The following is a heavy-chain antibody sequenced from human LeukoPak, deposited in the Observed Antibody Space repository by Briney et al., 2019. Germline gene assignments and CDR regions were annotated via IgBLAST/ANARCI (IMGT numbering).Heavy chain of an antibody. V-gene: IGHV4-34*01. D-gene: IGHD3-22*01. CDR2: INHSGST. J-gene: IGHJ3*02. CDR3: AKDGKMIVVLFGAFDI. CDR1: GGSFSGYY. Sequence: SETLSLTCAVYGGSFSGYYWSWIRQPPGKGLEWIGEINHSGSTNYNPSLKSRVTISVDTSKNQFSLKLNSMTAADTAVYYCAKDGKMIVVLFGAFDIWGQGTMVTVSS.